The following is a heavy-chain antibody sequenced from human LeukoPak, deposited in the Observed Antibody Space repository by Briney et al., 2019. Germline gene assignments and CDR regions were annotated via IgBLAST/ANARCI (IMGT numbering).Heavy chain of an antibody. CDR3: ARDGGDYYDSSGYPFHH. CDR1: GFTFGSYN. J-gene: IGHJ1*01. D-gene: IGHD3-22*01. V-gene: IGHV3-21*01. CDR2: ISTSSSYI. Sequence: NPGGSLRLSCAASGFTFGSYNMNWVRQAPGKGLEWASSISTSSSYIYYADSVKGRFTISRDNAKKSLYLQMNSLRAGDTAVYYCARDGGDYYDSSGYPFHHWGQGTLVTVSS.